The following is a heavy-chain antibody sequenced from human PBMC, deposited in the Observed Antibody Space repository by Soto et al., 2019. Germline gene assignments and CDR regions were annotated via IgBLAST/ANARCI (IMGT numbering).Heavy chain of an antibody. V-gene: IGHV1-2*02. D-gene: IGHD6-6*01. CDR1: GYTLTVYY. Sequence: GASVKVSCKAPGYTLTVYYMHWVRQAPGQGLEWMGWINPNSVGTNYAQKFQGRVTMTRETSISTAYMELSRLRSDDTAVYYCARGTGSSRWGMDVWGQGTTVTVSS. J-gene: IGHJ6*02. CDR3: ARGTGSSRWGMDV. CDR2: INPNSVGT.